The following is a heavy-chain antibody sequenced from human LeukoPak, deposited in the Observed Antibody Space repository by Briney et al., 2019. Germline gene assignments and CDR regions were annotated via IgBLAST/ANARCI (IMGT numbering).Heavy chain of an antibody. D-gene: IGHD1-26*01. V-gene: IGHV3-74*01. Sequence: GGSLRLSCAASGFTFSSHYMHWVRQAPGKGLVWVSRINSDGSSTNYADSVKGRFTISRDNAKNTLFLQMNSLRAEDTAVYYCAKKGRDYHLRGYFDYWGQGTLVTVSS. J-gene: IGHJ4*02. CDR1: GFTFSSHY. CDR3: AKKGRDYHLRGYFDY. CDR2: INSDGSST.